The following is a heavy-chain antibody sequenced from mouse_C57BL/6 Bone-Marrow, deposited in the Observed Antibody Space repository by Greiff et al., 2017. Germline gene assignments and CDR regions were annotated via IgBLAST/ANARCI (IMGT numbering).Heavy chain of an antibody. Sequence: VQLQQPGAELVKPGASVKLSCKASGYTFTSYWMQWVKQRPGQGLEWIGEIDPSDSYTNYNQKFKGKATLTVDTSSSTAYMQLSSLTSDDSAVYYCARSLITTIVVPDYWGQGTTLTVSS. CDR1: GYTFTSYW. J-gene: IGHJ2*01. CDR3: ARSLITTIVVPDY. D-gene: IGHD1-1*01. V-gene: IGHV1-50*01. CDR2: IDPSDSYT.